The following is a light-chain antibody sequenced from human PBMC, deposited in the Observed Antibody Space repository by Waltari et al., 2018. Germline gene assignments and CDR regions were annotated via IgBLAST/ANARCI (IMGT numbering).Light chain of an antibody. J-gene: IGKJ4*01. CDR3: QQYDGEVLT. Sequence: RCSQGVTGNSVIWYQQKLGRGPRVVIYGTSSRATGIPDGFSGSGSGTGLTRTIRRLEPEDFSVYYCQQYDGEVLTFGGGTKVEI. CDR2: GTS. CDR1: QGVTGNS. V-gene: IGKV3-20*01.